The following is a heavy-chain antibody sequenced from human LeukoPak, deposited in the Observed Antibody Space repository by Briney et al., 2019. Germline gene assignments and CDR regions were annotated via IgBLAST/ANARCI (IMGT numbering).Heavy chain of an antibody. CDR2: IGTAGDT. CDR1: GFTFSSYD. Sequence: GGSLRLSCAASGFTFSSYDMHWVRQATGKGLEWVSAIGTAGDTYYPDSVKGRFTISRDNAKNSLYLQMNSLRAEDTAVYYCARGITMVRGVIRAFDIWGQGTMVTVSS. V-gene: IGHV3-13*01. J-gene: IGHJ3*02. D-gene: IGHD3-10*01. CDR3: ARGITMVRGVIRAFDI.